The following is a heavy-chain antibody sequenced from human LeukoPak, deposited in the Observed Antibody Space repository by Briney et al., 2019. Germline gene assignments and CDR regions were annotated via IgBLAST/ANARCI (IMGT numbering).Heavy chain of an antibody. CDR3: ARGRAARPNFDY. CDR2: INHSGST. J-gene: IGHJ4*02. CDR1: GGSFGGYY. D-gene: IGHD6-6*01. V-gene: IGHV4-34*01. Sequence: KPSETLSLTCAVYGGSFGGYYWSWIRQPPGKGLEWIGEINHSGSTNYNPSLKSRVTISVDTSKNQFSVKLSSVTAAETAVYYCARGRAARPNFDYWGQGTLVTVSS.